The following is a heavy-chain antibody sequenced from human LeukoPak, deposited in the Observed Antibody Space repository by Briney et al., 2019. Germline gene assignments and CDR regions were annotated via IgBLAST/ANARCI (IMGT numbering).Heavy chain of an antibody. CDR3: ASAEYSSSWTS. J-gene: IGHJ5*02. CDR1: GYTFINSW. Sequence: PGEPLRISCQGSGYTFINSWIGWVRQVPGKGLEWMGIVYPGDSDTKYSPSFQGQVTFSFDKSINTAYLQWNSLKASDTAVYYCASAEYSSSWTSWGQGTLVTVSS. D-gene: IGHD6-13*01. V-gene: IGHV5-51*01. CDR2: VYPGDSDT.